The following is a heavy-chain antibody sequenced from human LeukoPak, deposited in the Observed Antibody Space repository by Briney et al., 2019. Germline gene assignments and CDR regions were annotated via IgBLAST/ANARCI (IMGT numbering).Heavy chain of an antibody. Sequence: SETLSLTCTVSGGSISSGDYYWSWIRQPPGKGLEWIGYIYYSGSTYYNPSLKSRVTISVDTSKNQFSLKLSSVTAADTAVYYSARVLVPSQLDYWGQGTLVTVSS. J-gene: IGHJ4*02. CDR1: GGSISSGDYY. V-gene: IGHV4-30-4*01. CDR3: ARVLVPSQLDY. CDR2: IYYSGST.